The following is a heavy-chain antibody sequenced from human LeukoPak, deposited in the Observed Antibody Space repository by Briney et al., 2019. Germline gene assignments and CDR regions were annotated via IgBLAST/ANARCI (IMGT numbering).Heavy chain of an antibody. J-gene: IGHJ4*02. V-gene: IGHV3-23*01. Sequence: PGGSLRLSCAVSGFTYRSHAMSWVRQAPGKGLEWVSVISGSSDNTYYADSVKGRFTISRDNSKNTLYLQMNSLRAEDTAVYYCAKHSSSWYFDYWGQGTLVTVSS. CDR3: AKHSSSWYFDY. CDR1: GFTYRSHA. CDR2: ISGSSDNT. D-gene: IGHD6-13*01.